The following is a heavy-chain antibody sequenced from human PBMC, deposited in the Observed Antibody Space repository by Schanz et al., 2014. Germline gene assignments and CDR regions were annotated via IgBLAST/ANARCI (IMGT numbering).Heavy chain of an antibody. Sequence: QVQLVQSGAEVKKPGASVKVSCKASGYTFTSYGISWVRQAPGQGLEWMGWISPYNGNTNYAQKLQGRVTLTTDTSTSAAYMERRNLRSDDTAVYYCARAKRYGDMDVWGQWTTVTVSS. J-gene: IGHJ6*02. CDR1: GYTFTSYG. CDR3: ARAKRYGDMDV. V-gene: IGHV1-18*01. D-gene: IGHD3-10*01. CDR2: ISPYNGNT.